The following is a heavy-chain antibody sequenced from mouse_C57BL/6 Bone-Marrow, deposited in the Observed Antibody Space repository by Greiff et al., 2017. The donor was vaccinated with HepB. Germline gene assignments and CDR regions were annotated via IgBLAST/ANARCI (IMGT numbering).Heavy chain of an antibody. J-gene: IGHJ2*01. D-gene: IGHD2-10*02. CDR3: AKEKYGNYVDYVDY. CDR1: GYTFTSYW. CDR2: IDPSDSYT. V-gene: IGHV1-69*01. Sequence: QVQLKQPGAELVMPGASVKLSCKASGYTFTSYWMHWVKQRPGQGLEWIGEIDPSDSYTNYNQKFKGKSTLTVDKSSSTAYMQLSSLTSEDSAVYYGAKEKYGNYVDYVDYWGQGTTLTVSS.